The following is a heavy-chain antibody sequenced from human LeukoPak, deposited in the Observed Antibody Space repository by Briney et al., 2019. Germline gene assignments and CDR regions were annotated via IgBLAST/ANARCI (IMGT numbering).Heavy chain of an antibody. CDR3: ARASPTRWFDP. V-gene: IGHV4-61*01. Sequence: SETLSLTCTVSGYSISSSYYWSWIRQPPGKGLEWIGYIYYSGSTNYNPSLKSRVTISVDTSKNQFSLKLSSVTAADTAVYYCARASPTRWFDPWGQGTLVTVSS. J-gene: IGHJ5*02. D-gene: IGHD2-15*01. CDR2: IYYSGST. CDR1: GYSISSSYY.